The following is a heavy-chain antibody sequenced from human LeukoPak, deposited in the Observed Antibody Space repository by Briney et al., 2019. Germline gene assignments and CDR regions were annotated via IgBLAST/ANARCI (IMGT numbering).Heavy chain of an antibody. D-gene: IGHD4-17*01. J-gene: IGHJ2*01. CDR2: IYYSGST. CDR3: ARGCYGDWGGWYFDL. V-gene: IGHV4-59*01. Sequence: SETLSLTCTVSGGSISSYYWSWIRQPPGKGLEWIGYIYYSGSTNYNPSLKSRVTISVDTSKNQFSLKLSSVTAADTAVYYCARGCYGDWGGWYFDLWGRGTLVTVSS. CDR1: GGSISSYY.